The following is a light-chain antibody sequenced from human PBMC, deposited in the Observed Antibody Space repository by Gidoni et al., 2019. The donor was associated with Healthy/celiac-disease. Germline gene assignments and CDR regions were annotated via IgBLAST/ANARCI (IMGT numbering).Light chain of an antibody. Sequence: QSALTQPASVSAYPGQSITISCTGTSSDVGGHNYVSWYHQHPGKAPKLMIYEVRNRPSGVSNRCSGSKSGNTASLTISGLQAEDEADYYGSSYTISSTLVFGGGTKLTVL. J-gene: IGLJ2*01. CDR3: SSYTISSTLV. CDR2: EVR. CDR1: SSDVGGHNY. V-gene: IGLV2-14*01.